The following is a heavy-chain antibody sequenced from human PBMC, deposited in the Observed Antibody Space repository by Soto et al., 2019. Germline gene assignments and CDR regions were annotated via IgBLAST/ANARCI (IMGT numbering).Heavy chain of an antibody. Sequence: EVQLVESGGGLVKPGGSLRLSCAASGFTFSNAWMSWVRQAPGKGLEWVGRIKSKTDGGTTDYAAPVKGRFTISRDDSKNTLYLQMTSLKPEDTAVYYCTTDESRVRGVIQLDYYYYYGMDVWGQGTTVTVSS. V-gene: IGHV3-15*01. J-gene: IGHJ6*02. D-gene: IGHD3-10*01. CDR3: TTDESRVRGVIQLDYYYYYGMDV. CDR2: IKSKTDGGTT. CDR1: GFTFSNAW.